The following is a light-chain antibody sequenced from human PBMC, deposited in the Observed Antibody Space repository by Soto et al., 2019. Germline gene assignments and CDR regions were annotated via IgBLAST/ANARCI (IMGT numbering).Light chain of an antibody. Sequence: QSALTQPASVSGSPGQSITISCTGTSSDIGSYDLVSWYQQHPGTAPKLIIYEVTKRPSGVSTRFSGSKSGNTASLTISGLQAVDEADYYCCSFTSSNTHVFGTGTKVTVL. CDR1: SSDIGSYDL. CDR2: EVT. V-gene: IGLV2-23*02. J-gene: IGLJ1*01. CDR3: CSFTSSNTHV.